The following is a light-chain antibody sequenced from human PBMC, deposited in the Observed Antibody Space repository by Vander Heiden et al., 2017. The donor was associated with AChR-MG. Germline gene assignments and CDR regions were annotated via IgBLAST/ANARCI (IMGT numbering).Light chain of an antibody. CDR3: QQRSNWPPT. J-gene: IGKJ3*01. CDR1: QSVSSY. V-gene: IGKV3-11*01. Sequence: ELALTPSPATLSLSPGERATLSGRASQSVSSYLAWYQQKPGQAPRLLIYDASNRATGIPARFSGSGSGTDFTLTISSLEPEDFAVYYCQQRSNWPPTFGPGTKVDIK. CDR2: DAS.